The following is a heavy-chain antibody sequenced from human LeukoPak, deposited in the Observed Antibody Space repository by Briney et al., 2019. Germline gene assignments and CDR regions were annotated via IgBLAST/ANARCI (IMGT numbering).Heavy chain of an antibody. V-gene: IGHV3-23*01. CDR3: GKNRYSGSLSPFDI. J-gene: IGHJ3*02. Sequence: GGSLRLSCAASKFASSSYAMSWVRQAPGKGLEWVSAISGGGGNTYYADSVKGRFTISRDNSKNTLYLQMNSLRAEDTAVYYCGKNRYSGSLSPFDIWGQGTMVTVSS. CDR2: ISGGGGNT. CDR1: KFASSSYA. D-gene: IGHD1-26*01.